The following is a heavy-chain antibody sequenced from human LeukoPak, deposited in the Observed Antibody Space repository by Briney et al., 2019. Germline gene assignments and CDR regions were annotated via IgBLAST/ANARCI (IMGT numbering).Heavy chain of an antibody. D-gene: IGHD5-12*01. V-gene: IGHV3-49*03. Sequence: PGRSLRLSCTASGFTFGDYAMSWFRQAPGKGLEWVGFIRSKAYGGTTEYAASVKGRFTISRDDSKSIAYLQMNGLKTEDTAVYYCTRAYSGYDIYFDYWGQGTLVTVSS. J-gene: IGHJ4*02. CDR1: GFTFGDYA. CDR3: TRAYSGYDIYFDY. CDR2: IRSKAYGGTT.